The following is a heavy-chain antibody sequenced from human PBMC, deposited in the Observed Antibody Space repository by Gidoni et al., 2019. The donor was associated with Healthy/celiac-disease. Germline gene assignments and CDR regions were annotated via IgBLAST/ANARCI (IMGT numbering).Heavy chain of an antibody. V-gene: IGHV4-61*02. CDR3: ARSYSGYDSGFDY. D-gene: IGHD5-12*01. CDR2: IYTSGST. CDR1: GGSISSGSYY. Sequence: QVQLQESGPGLVKPSQTLSLTCTVSGGSISSGSYYWSWIRQPAGKGLEWIGRIYTSGSTNYNPSLKSRVTISVDTSKIQFSLKLSSVTAADTAVYYCARSYSGYDSGFDYWGQGTLVTVSS. J-gene: IGHJ4*02.